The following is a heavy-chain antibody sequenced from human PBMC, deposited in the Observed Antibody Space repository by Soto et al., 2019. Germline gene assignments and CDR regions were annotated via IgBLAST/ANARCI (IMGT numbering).Heavy chain of an antibody. CDR2: IIPIFGTA. J-gene: IGHJ4*02. D-gene: IGHD1-26*01. V-gene: IGHV1-69*13. Sequence: SVKVSCKASGGTFSSYAISWVRQAPGQGLEWMGGIIPIFGTANYAQKFQGRVTITADESTSTAYMELSSLRSDDTAVYYCARDLGAVGATDDYWGQGTLVTVSS. CDR1: GGTFSSYA. CDR3: ARDLGAVGATDDY.